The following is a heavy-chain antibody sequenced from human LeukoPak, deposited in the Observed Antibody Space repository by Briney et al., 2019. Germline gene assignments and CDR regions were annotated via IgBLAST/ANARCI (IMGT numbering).Heavy chain of an antibody. J-gene: IGHJ4*02. D-gene: IGHD6-13*01. CDR3: AKDGSYRAAAGPTFDY. Sequence: GRSLRLSCAASEFTFNSYGMHWVRQAPGKGLEWVVVISYDGTNKNYADSVKGRFTISRDNSKNTLYLQMNSLRAEDTAVYYCAKDGSYRAAAGPTFDYWGQGTLVTVSS. CDR2: ISYDGTNK. CDR1: EFTFNSYG. V-gene: IGHV3-30*18.